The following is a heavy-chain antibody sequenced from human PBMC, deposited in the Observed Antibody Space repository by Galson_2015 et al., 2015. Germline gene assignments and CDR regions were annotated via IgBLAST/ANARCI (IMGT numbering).Heavy chain of an antibody. Sequence: LRLSCAASGFTFSNAWMSWVRQAPGKGLEWVGRIKSKTDGGTTDYAAPVKGRFTISRDDSKNTLYLQMNSLKTEDTAVYYCTTDNFLSENYDILTGSEDYWGQGTLVTVSS. CDR3: TTDNFLSENYDILTGSEDY. J-gene: IGHJ4*02. D-gene: IGHD3-9*01. CDR1: GFTFSNAW. V-gene: IGHV3-15*01. CDR2: IKSKTDGGTT.